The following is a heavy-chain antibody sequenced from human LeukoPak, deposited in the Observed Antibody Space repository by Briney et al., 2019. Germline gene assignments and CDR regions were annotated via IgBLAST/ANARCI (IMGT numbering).Heavy chain of an antibody. CDR1: GGSISSYY. Sequence: PSETLSLTCTVSGGSISSYYWSWIRQPPGKGLEWIGYIYYSGSTNYNPSLKSRVTISVDTSKNQFSLKLSSVTAADTAVHYCARDNTAMVLWGQGTLVTVSS. J-gene: IGHJ4*02. CDR3: ARDNTAMVL. D-gene: IGHD5-18*01. CDR2: IYYSGST. V-gene: IGHV4-59*01.